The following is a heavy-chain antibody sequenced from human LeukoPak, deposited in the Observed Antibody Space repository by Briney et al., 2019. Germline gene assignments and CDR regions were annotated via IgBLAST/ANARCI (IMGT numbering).Heavy chain of an antibody. D-gene: IGHD4/OR15-4a*01. CDR1: GFTFSSYW. J-gene: IGHJ4*02. Sequence: GGSLRLSCAASGFTFSSYWMSWVRQAPGKGLEWVANIKQDGSEKYYVDSLKGRFTISRDNAKNSLYLQMDSLRVEDTAVYYCARDVDYANPRHDYWGQGTLVTVSS. V-gene: IGHV3-7*01. CDR2: IKQDGSEK. CDR3: ARDVDYANPRHDY.